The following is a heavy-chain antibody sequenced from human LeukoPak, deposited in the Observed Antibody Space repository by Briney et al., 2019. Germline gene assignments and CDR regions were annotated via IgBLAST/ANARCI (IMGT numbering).Heavy chain of an antibody. Sequence: GGSLRLSCAASGFTFTSYAMHWVRQAPGEGLEWVAFIQYDGSSKYYADAVKGRFTISRDNSKNTVYLQMSSLRAEDTTVYYCAKDRGYSSYDFDYWGQGTLVTVSS. V-gene: IGHV3-30*02. J-gene: IGHJ4*02. D-gene: IGHD5-18*01. CDR1: GFTFTSYA. CDR3: AKDRGYSSYDFDY. CDR2: IQYDGSSK.